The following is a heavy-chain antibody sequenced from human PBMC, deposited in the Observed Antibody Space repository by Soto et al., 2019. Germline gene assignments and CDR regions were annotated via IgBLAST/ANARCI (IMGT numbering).Heavy chain of an antibody. D-gene: IGHD4-4*01. CDR1: GGSFSSYA. Sequence: SVKVSYKDPGGSFSSYATSWVLQAPGQGLESIGGIIPIFGTANYAQKFQGRVTITADESTSTAYMELSSLRSEDTAVYYCARGFHDYSNFDYWGQGTLVTVSS. CDR3: ARGFHDYSNFDY. CDR2: IIPIFGTA. V-gene: IGHV1-69*13. J-gene: IGHJ4*02.